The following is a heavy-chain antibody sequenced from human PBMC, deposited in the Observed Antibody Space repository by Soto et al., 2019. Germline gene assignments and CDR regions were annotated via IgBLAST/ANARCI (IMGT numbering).Heavy chain of an antibody. CDR3: ASAEPDSSSWYGVGYYYGMDV. J-gene: IGHJ6*02. D-gene: IGHD6-13*01. CDR2: IKEDGNEK. V-gene: IGHV3-7*01. Sequence: PGGSLRLSCTASGFPFNNYYMTWVRQASGKGLEWVASIKEDGNEKYYADSVKGRFTISRDNAKNSMSLQMNSLRAEDTAVYYCASAEPDSSSWYGVGYYYGMDVWGQGTTVTVSS. CDR1: GFPFNNYY.